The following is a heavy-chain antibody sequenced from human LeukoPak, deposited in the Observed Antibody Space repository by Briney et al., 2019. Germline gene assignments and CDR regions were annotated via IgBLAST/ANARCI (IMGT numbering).Heavy chain of an antibody. J-gene: IGHJ4*02. V-gene: IGHV4-39*01. D-gene: IGHD3-10*01. CDR3: ARHSNYASGSTAKGLFDY. CDR2: VYHTGTT. CDR1: GASIRISNYY. Sequence: PSETLSLTCTVSGASIRISNYYWGRIRQPPGKGLEWMAIVYHTGTTYYNPSLKSRATIFVETSKNQVSLRLSSVTAADTAVYYCARHSNYASGSTAKGLFDYWGQGTLVSVSS.